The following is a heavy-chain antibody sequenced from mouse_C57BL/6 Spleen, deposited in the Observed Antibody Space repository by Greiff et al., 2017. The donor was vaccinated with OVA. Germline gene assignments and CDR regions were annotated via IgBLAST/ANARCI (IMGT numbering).Heavy chain of an antibody. J-gene: IGHJ1*03. D-gene: IGHD1-1*01. CDR3: AGKGSVVATDWYFDG. V-gene: IGHV1-18*01. CDR1: GYTFTDYN. Sequence: EVQLQQSGPELVKPGASVKIPCKASGYTFTDYNMDWVKQSHGRSLEWIGDINPNNGGTIYNQKFKGKATLTVDKSSSTAYMELRSLTSEDTAVFDSAGKGSVVATDWYFDGWGTGTTVTVSS. CDR2: INPNNGGT.